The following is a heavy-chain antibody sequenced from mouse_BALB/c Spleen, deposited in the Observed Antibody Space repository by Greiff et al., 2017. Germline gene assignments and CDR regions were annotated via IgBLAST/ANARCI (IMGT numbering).Heavy chain of an antibody. V-gene: IGHV5-4*02. CDR1: GFTFSDYY. J-gene: IGHJ4*01. CDR3: ARPPRYGSSYAMDY. D-gene: IGHD1-1*01. CDR2: ISDGGSYT. Sequence: EVQLVESGGGLVKPGGSLKLSCAASGFTFSDYYMYWVRQTPEKRLEWVATISDGGSYTYYPDSVKGRFTISRDNAKNNLYLQMSSLKSEDTAMYYCARPPRYGSSYAMDYWGQGTSVTVSS.